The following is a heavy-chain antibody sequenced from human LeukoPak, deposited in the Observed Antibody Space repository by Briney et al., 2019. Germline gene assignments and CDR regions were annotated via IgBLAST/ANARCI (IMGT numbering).Heavy chain of an antibody. CDR3: ARGPMFFGVAYCDY. CDR1: GGSISSYY. V-gene: IGHV4-4*07. J-gene: IGHJ4*02. Sequence: PSETLSLTCTVSGGSISSYYWSWIRQPAGKGLEWIGRIYTSGSTNYNPSLKSRVTMSVDTSKNQFSLKLSAVTAADTAVYYCARGPMFFGVAYCDYWGQGTLVTVSS. D-gene: IGHD3-3*01. CDR2: IYTSGST.